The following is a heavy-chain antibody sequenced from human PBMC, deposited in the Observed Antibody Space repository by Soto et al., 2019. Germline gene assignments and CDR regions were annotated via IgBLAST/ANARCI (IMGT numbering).Heavy chain of an antibody. Sequence: PGGSLRLSCAASGFTLSDYYMSWIRQAPGRGLEWVSYISGSSSDTHYADSVKGRFTISRDNAKNSLYLQMNSLRAEDSAVYYCARGIHNNYGVTPAYWGQGTLVNVSS. CDR2: ISGSSSDT. CDR1: GFTLSDYY. V-gene: IGHV3-11*05. J-gene: IGHJ4*02. CDR3: ARGIHNNYGVTPAY. D-gene: IGHD2-8*01.